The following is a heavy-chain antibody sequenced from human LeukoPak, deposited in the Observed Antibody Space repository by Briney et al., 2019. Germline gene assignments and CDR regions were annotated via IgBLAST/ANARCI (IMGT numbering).Heavy chain of an antibody. CDR3: AKLTTEDF. V-gene: IGHV3-23*01. Sequence: GGSLTLSCAASGFIFSSYAMNWVRQAPGKGLEWVSGISSSASSMYYADSVKGRFTISGDNSKNTLYLQMNSLRAEDTAVYYCAKLTTEDFWGQGTVVTVSS. CDR1: GFIFSSYA. CDR2: ISSSASSM. J-gene: IGHJ4*02. D-gene: IGHD4-17*01.